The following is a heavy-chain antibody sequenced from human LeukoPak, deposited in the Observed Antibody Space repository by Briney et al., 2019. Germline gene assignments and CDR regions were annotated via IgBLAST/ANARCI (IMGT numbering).Heavy chain of an antibody. CDR1: GFTFSSYG. CDR3: ARGRCSGGSCYSLLSGFDP. J-gene: IGHJ5*02. Sequence: GGSLRLSCAAPGFTFSSYGMHWVRQAPGKGLEWVAVIWYDGSNKYYADSVKGRFTISRDNSKNTLYLQMNSLRAEDTAVYYCARGRCSGGSCYSLLSGFDPWGQGTLVTVSS. V-gene: IGHV3-33*01. D-gene: IGHD2-15*01. CDR2: IWYDGSNK.